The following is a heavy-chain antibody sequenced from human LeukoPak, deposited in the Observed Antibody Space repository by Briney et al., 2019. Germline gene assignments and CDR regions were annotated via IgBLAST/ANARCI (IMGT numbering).Heavy chain of an antibody. V-gene: IGHV1-69*01. J-gene: IGHJ4*02. CDR1: GGTLSSYA. CDR2: IIPIFGTA. D-gene: IGHD2-15*01. CDR3: ARDRAGTGYCSGGSCYSAGY. Sequence: SVKVSCKASGGTLSSYAISWVRPAPGQGLEWMGGIIPIFGTANYAQKFQGRVTITADESTSTAYMELSSLRSEDTAVYYCARDRAGTGYCSGGSCYSAGYWGQGTLVTVSS.